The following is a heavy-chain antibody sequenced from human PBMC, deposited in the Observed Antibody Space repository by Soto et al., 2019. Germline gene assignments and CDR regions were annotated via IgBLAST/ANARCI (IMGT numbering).Heavy chain of an antibody. V-gene: IGHV3-9*01. CDR1: GFTFDDYA. J-gene: IGHJ3*02. Sequence: GGSLRFSCAASGFTFDDYAMHWVRQAPGKGLEWVSGISWNSGSIGYADSVKGRFTISRDNAKNSLYLQMNSLRAEDTALYYCAKDMITFGGPLPDAFDIWGQGTMVTVSS. CDR2: ISWNSGSI. CDR3: AKDMITFGGPLPDAFDI. D-gene: IGHD3-16*01.